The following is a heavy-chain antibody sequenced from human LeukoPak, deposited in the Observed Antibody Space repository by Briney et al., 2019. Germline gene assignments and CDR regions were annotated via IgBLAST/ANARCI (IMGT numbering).Heavy chain of an antibody. V-gene: IGHV4-34*01. J-gene: IGHJ5*02. CDR2: INHSGST. D-gene: IGHD3-10*01. CDR3: ASGYYPGWFDP. CDR1: GGSFSGYY. Sequence: SETLSLTCAVYGGSFSGYYWSWIRQPPGKGLEWIGEINHSGSTNYNPSLKSRVTISVDTSKNQFSLKLSSVTAADTAVYYCASGYYPGWFDPWGQGTLVIVSS.